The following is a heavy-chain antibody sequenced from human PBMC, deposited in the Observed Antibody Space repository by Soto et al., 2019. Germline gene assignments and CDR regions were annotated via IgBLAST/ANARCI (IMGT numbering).Heavy chain of an antibody. CDR2: IHHSGST. D-gene: IGHD3-16*01. J-gene: IGHJ5*02. V-gene: IGHV4-31*03. CDR3: ACGELGGVP. CDR1: SGSISSGDSY. Sequence: QVQLQESGPGLVKPSQTLSLTCTVSSGSISSGDSYWSWIRQHPGKGPEWIGYIHHSGSTFYNPSLKNRVTIFVNSLKTPFPQEPNSVTAAATAVYSWACGELGGVPWGQGTLVTVSS.